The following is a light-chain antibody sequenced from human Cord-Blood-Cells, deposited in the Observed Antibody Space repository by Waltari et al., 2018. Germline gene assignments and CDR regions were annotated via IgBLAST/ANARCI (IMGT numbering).Light chain of an antibody. CDR2: DVS. J-gene: IGLJ3*02. CDR1: SSDVGGYNY. CDR3: SSYTSSSTPWV. Sequence: QSALTQPASVSGSPGQSITIPCTGTSSDVGGYNYVSWYQQHPGKAPKLMIYDVSNRPSWVSNRFSGSKSGNTASLTISGLQAEDEADYYCSSYTSSSTPWVFGGGTKLTVL. V-gene: IGLV2-14*01.